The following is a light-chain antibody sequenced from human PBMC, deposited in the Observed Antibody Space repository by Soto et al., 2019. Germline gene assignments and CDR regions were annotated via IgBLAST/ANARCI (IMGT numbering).Light chain of an antibody. CDR2: GAS. Sequence: DIQMTQSPSSLSASVGDRVTITCRASQSISIYLNWYQQNPGKAPKLLINGASSLQSGVPSRFSGSGSGADFALTISSLQPEDFATYYCQQSYNTPGTFGGGTKVEIK. V-gene: IGKV1-39*01. J-gene: IGKJ4*01. CDR3: QQSYNTPGT. CDR1: QSISIY.